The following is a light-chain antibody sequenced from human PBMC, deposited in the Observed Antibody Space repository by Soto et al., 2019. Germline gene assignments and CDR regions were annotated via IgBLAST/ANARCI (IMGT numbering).Light chain of an antibody. CDR2: EVS. CDR1: SSDVGGYNY. J-gene: IGLJ1*01. CDR3: CSFASSSTYV. Sequence: QSALAQPASVSGSPGQSITISCTGTSSDVGGYNYVSWYQHHPGKAPKLMIYEVSNRPSGVSNRFSGSKSGNTASLTISGLQAEEEADYYCCSFASSSTYVFGTGTKVTVL. V-gene: IGLV2-14*01.